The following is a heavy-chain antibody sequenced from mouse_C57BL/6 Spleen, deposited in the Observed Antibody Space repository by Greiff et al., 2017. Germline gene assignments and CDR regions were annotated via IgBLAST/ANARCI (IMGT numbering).Heavy chain of an antibody. CDR1: GYTFTSYW. CDR3: ARGAYYSNYGEFAD. D-gene: IGHD2-5*01. Sequence: VQLQQPGAELVKPGASVKLSCKASGYTFTSYWMQWVKQRPGQGLEWIGEIDPSDSYTNYNQKFKGKATLTVDTSSSTAYMLLSSLTSEDSAVYYCARGAYYSNYGEFADWGQGTLVTVSA. CDR2: IDPSDSYT. J-gene: IGHJ3*01. V-gene: IGHV1-50*01.